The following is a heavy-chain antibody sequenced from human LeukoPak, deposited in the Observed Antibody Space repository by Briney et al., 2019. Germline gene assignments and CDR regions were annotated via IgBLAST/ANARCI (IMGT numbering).Heavy chain of an antibody. V-gene: IGHV4-34*01. J-gene: IGHJ5*02. CDR1: GGSFSGYY. CDR2: INHSGST. CDR3: ARHYCSSTSCPFFDP. Sequence: SETLSLTCAVYGGSFSGYYWSWIRQPPGKGLEWIGEINHSGSTNYNPSLKSRVTISVDTSKNQFSLKLSSVTAADTAVCYCARHYCSSTSCPFFDPWGQGTLVTVSS. D-gene: IGHD2-2*01.